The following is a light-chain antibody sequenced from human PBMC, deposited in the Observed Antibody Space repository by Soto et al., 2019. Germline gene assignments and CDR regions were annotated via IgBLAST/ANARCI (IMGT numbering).Light chain of an antibody. J-gene: IGKJ4*01. V-gene: IGKV1-39*01. Sequence: DIQMTQSPSSLSASVGDRVTITCRASQSISNYLNWYQQKPGKAPNLLIYAASNLQSGVPSRFSGSGSGTDFTLTISSLQPEDFATYFCQQSYSTPLTFGGGTKVDIK. CDR1: QSISNY. CDR3: QQSYSTPLT. CDR2: AAS.